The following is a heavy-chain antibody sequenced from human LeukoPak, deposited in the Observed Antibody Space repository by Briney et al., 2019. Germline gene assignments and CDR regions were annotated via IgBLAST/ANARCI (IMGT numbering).Heavy chain of an antibody. CDR3: ARQSQGYCSSTSCHSWFDP. J-gene: IGHJ5*02. V-gene: IGHV4-59*08. CDR2: IYHSGST. CDR1: GGSINNYY. Sequence: SETLSLTCTVSGGSINNYYWNWIRQPPGKGLEWIGYIYHSGSTNYNPSLRSRVTISLDTSKNQFSLKLSSVTAADTAVYYCARQSQGYCSSTSCHSWFDPWGQGTLVTVSS. D-gene: IGHD2-2*01.